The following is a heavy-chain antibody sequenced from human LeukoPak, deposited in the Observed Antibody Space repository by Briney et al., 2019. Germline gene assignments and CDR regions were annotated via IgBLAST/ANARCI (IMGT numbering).Heavy chain of an antibody. CDR3: AREGSGEYFDY. D-gene: IGHD3-10*01. CDR1: GCSFSSYW. J-gene: IGHJ4*02. Sequence: GGSLRLSCAASGCSFSSYWMNWVRQAPGKGLEWVANINQDGSEKYYVDSVKGRFTISRDNGKNSLYLQLNSLRAEDTAVYYCAREGSGEYFDYWGQGTLVTVSS. V-gene: IGHV3-7*01. CDR2: INQDGSEK.